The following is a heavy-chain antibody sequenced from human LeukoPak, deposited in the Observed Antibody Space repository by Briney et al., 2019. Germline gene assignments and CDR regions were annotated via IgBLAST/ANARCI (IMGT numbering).Heavy chain of an antibody. V-gene: IGHV4-59*01. D-gene: IGHD6-19*01. Sequence: PSETLSLTCTVSGGSISSYYWSWIRQPPGKGLEWIGYIYYSGGTNYNPSLKSRVTISVDTSKNQFSLKLSSVTAADTAVYYCARSNLSSGWSRTYYFDYWGQGTLVTVSS. CDR2: IYYSGGT. CDR3: ARSNLSSGWSRTYYFDY. CDR1: GGSISSYY. J-gene: IGHJ4*02.